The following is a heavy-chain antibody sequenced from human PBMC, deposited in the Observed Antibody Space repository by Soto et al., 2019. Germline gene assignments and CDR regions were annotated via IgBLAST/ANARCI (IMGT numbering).Heavy chain of an antibody. CDR3: ARGRGLVRYYYYGMDV. Sequence: ASVKVSCKASGYTFTGYYMHWVRQAPGQGLEWMGWINPNSGGTNYAQKFQGWVTMTRDTSISTAYMELSRLRSDDTAVYYCARGRGLVRYYYYGMDVWGQGTTVTVSS. D-gene: IGHD6-19*01. J-gene: IGHJ6*02. CDR2: INPNSGGT. V-gene: IGHV1-2*04. CDR1: GYTFTGYY.